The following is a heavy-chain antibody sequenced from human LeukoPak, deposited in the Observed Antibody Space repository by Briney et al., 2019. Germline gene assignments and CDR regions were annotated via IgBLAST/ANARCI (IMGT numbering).Heavy chain of an antibody. CDR1: GGSISSYY. CDR2: IYYSGST. D-gene: IGHD3-10*01. Sequence: PSETLSLTCTVSGGSISSYYWSWIRQPPGKGLEWIGYIYYSGSTNYSPSLKSRVTISVDTSKNQFPLKLSSVTAADTAVYYCASSPPMVRGVSAFDIWGQGTMVTVSS. CDR3: ASSPPMVRGVSAFDI. V-gene: IGHV4-59*01. J-gene: IGHJ3*02.